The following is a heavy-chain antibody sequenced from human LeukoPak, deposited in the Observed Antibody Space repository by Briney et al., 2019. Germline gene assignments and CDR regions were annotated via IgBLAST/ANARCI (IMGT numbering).Heavy chain of an antibody. Sequence: GRSLRLSCAASGFTFSSYAMSWVRQLPGKGLEWVSAISGNGGSTYYADSVKGRFTISRDSSKNTLYLQMNSLRAEDTAVYYCAREGGPYNWFDPWGQGTLVTVSS. CDR3: AREGGPYNWFDP. J-gene: IGHJ5*02. CDR1: GFTFSSYA. D-gene: IGHD3-16*01. V-gene: IGHV3-23*01. CDR2: ISGNGGST.